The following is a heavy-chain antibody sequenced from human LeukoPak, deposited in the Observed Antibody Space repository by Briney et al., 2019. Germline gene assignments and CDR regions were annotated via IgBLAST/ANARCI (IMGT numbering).Heavy chain of an antibody. CDR2: ISRSGNTK. D-gene: IGHD2-15*01. V-gene: IGHV3-11*01. Sequence: GGSQRLSRAASGFTFNDYNMRWIRQAPGKGLEWVSSISRSGNTKYYADSVKGRLTISRDNAKNSLFLQMNSLRAEDTAVYYCARVLRYCSGGNCYSGGLGYMDVWGKGTTGTMSS. J-gene: IGHJ6*03. CDR1: GFTFNDYN. CDR3: ARVLRYCSGGNCYSGGLGYMDV.